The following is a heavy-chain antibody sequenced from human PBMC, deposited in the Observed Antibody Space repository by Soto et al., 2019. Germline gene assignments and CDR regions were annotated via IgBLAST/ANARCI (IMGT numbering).Heavy chain of an antibody. CDR3: AKDHGSGYPGVYFDY. CDR1: GFTFDDYG. Sequence: PGGSLRLSCAASGFTFDDYGMHWVRQAPGKGLEWVSGISWNSGSIGYADSVKGRFTMPRDNAKNSLYLQMNSLRPEDTALYYCAKDHGSGYPGVYFDYWGRGTLVTVSS. D-gene: IGHD3-22*01. V-gene: IGHV3-9*01. CDR2: ISWNSGSI. J-gene: IGHJ4*02.